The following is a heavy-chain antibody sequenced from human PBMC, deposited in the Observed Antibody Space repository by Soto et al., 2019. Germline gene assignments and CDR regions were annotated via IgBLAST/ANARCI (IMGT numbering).Heavy chain of an antibody. D-gene: IGHD2-2*01. CDR1: GYSFTSYW. CDR2: IYPGDSDT. CDR3: ARQGSSTSDWFDP. V-gene: IGHV5-51*01. Sequence: GESLKISCRGSGYSFTSYWIGWVRQMPGKGLEWMGIIYPGDSDTRYSPSFQGQVTISADKSISTAYLQWSSLKASDTAMYYCARQGSSTSDWFDPWGQGTLVTVSS. J-gene: IGHJ5*02.